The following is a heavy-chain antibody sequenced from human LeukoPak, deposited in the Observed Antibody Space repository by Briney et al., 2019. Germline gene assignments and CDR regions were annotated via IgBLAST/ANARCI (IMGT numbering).Heavy chain of an antibody. Sequence: TSETLSLTCTVSGGSISSYYWSWIRQPPGKGLEWIGYIYYSGSTNYNPSLKSRVTISVDTSKNQFSLKLSSVTAADTAVYYCARGVQPARNYDFWSGYYTYFDYWGQGTLVTVSS. D-gene: IGHD3-3*01. CDR2: IYYSGST. J-gene: IGHJ4*02. V-gene: IGHV4-59*08. CDR3: ARGVQPARNYDFWSGYYTYFDY. CDR1: GGSISSYY.